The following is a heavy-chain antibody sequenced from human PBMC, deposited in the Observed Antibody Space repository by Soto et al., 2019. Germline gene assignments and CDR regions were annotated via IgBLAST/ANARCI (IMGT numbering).Heavy chain of an antibody. J-gene: IGHJ6*02. CDR2: ISSSGSSI. D-gene: IGHD3-10*01. CDR1: GVTFSDCY. Sequence: QVQLVESGGGLVKPGGSLRLSCAASGVTFSDCYMNWIRQAPGKGLEWVSYISSSGSSINYADSVKGRFTISRDNAKNSLYLQMNSLRAEDTAMYYCARVRFGEWGYAMDVWGQGTTVTVSS. CDR3: ARVRFGEWGYAMDV. V-gene: IGHV3-11*01.